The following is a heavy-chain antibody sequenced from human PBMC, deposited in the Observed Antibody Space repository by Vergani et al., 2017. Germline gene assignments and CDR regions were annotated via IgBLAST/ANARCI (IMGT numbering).Heavy chain of an antibody. V-gene: IGHV3-30*18. CDR3: AKDLDYYDSTGDY. Sequence: QVQLVESGGGVVQPGRSLRLSCAASGFTFSSYGMHWVRQAPGKWLEWVAVISYDGSNKYYADSVKGRFTISSDNSKNTLYLQMNSLRAEDTAVYYCAKDLDYYDSTGDYWGQGTLVTVSS. J-gene: IGHJ4*02. CDR2: ISYDGSNK. CDR1: GFTFSSYG. D-gene: IGHD3-22*01.